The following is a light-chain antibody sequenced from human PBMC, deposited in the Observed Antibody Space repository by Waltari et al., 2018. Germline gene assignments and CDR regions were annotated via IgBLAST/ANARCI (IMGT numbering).Light chain of an antibody. J-gene: IGLJ1*01. CDR2: KNN. CDR1: SSNIGSNT. Sequence: QSVLTQPPSASETPGQRVTISCSGGSSNIGSNTVNWYQHLPGTAPKLLIYKNNPRPSGVPDRFSGSKSGTSASLAISGLQSEDEADYYCAAWDDSLNGLFVFGTGTKVTV. CDR3: AAWDDSLNGLFV. V-gene: IGLV1-44*01.